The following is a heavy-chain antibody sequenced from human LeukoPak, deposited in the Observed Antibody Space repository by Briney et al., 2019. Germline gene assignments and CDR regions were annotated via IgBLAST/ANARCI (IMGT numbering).Heavy chain of an antibody. V-gene: IGHV3-20*04. D-gene: IGHD5-24*01. Sequence: GGSLRLSCAASGFKFDDFGMRWVRLAPGKGLEYVSGINWNGGTTGYADSVRGRSTISRDNAMNSLFLEMNSLRVEDTALYYCTRLSRDGYTYGAAYWGQGTPVTVSS. CDR2: INWNGGTT. J-gene: IGHJ4*02. CDR3: TRLSRDGYTYGAAY. CDR1: GFKFDDFG.